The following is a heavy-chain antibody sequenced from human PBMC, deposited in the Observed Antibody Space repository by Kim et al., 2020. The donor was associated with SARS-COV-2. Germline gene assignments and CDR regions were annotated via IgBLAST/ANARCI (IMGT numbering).Heavy chain of an antibody. CDR3: ARFRNWNKRHGMDV. Sequence: VDSVKGRFTISRDNAKNSLYLQMNSLRAEDTAVYYCARFRNWNKRHGMDVWGQGTTVTVSS. D-gene: IGHD1-20*01. V-gene: IGHV3-7*03. J-gene: IGHJ6*02.